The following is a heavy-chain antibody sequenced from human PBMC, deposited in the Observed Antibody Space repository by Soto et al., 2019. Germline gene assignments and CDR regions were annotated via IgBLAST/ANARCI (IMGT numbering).Heavy chain of an antibody. V-gene: IGHV4-61*01. J-gene: IGHJ5*02. CDR3: ARASTVTTRGSRNNWFDP. D-gene: IGHD4-17*01. CDR1: GGSIRSPNFS. CDR2: IYYSGST. Sequence: PSETLSLTCTVIGGSIRSPNFSWSWIRQHPGKGPEWIGNIYYSGSTTYSPSLKSRVTISVDTSKNQFSLKLSSVTAADTAVYYCARASTVTTRGSRNNWFDPWGQGTLVTVPQ.